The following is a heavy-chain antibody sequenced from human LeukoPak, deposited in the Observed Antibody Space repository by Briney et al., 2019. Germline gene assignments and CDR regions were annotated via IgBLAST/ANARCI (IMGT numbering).Heavy chain of an antibody. CDR1: GGTFTIDA. V-gene: IGHV1-69*04. J-gene: IGHJ4*02. D-gene: IGHD4-17*01. CDR2: IIPILGIA. Sequence: GSSVTVSCTASGGTFTIDAISWVRQAPGQGLEWMGRIIPILGIANYAQKFQGRVTITADKSTSTAYMELSSLRSEDTAVYYCVTTVTTPPVYWGQGTLVTVPS. CDR3: VTTVTTPPVY.